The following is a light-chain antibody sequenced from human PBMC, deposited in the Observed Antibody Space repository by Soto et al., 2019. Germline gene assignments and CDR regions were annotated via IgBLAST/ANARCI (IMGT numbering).Light chain of an antibody. Sequence: DIQMTQSPSTLSASVGDRVTITCRTSQSISSWLAWYQQKPGKAPKVLIYKASSLESGVPSRFSGSGSGTEFTLTISSLQPDDFATYYCQQFTTFGQGTKVEIK. CDR3: QQFTT. CDR2: KAS. J-gene: IGKJ1*01. V-gene: IGKV1-5*03. CDR1: QSISSW.